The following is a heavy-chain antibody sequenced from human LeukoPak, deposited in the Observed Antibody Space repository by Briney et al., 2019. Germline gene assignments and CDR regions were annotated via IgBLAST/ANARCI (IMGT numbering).Heavy chain of an antibody. D-gene: IGHD1-14*01. CDR1: GVVVSDNY. CDR2: IKSGGDT. Sequence: GGSLRLSSGVSGVVVSDNYMTWVRQAPGQGLEWVSLIKSGGDTTYADSVKGRFTISRDNSKNTLYLQMNSLRVEDTGVYYCTYPAAEGYHYYYMGVWGKGTTVTVYS. J-gene: IGHJ6*03. V-gene: IGHV3-66*02. CDR3: TYPAAEGYHYYYMGV.